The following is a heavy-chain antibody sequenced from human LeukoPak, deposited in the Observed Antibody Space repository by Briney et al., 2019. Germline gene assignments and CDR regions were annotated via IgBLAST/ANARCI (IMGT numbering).Heavy chain of an antibody. CDR2: IIPIFGTA. Sequence: GASVKVSCKASGGTFSSYAISWVRQAPGQGLEWMGGIIPIFGTANYAQKFQGRVTITTDESTSTAYMELSSLRSEDTDVYYCASASPRYREIWFGESPPNYYYYMDVWGKGTTVTVSS. CDR3: ASASPRYREIWFGESPPNYYYYMDV. CDR1: GGTFSSYA. V-gene: IGHV1-69*05. D-gene: IGHD3-10*01. J-gene: IGHJ6*03.